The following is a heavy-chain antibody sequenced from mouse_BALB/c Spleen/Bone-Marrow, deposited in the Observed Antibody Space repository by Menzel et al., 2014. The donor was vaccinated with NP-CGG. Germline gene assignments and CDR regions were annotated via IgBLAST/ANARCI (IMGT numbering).Heavy chain of an antibody. D-gene: IGHD2-13*01. CDR2: ISPSNGGT. CDR3: TRYTYGDYPYYYAMDY. J-gene: IGHJ4*01. V-gene: IGHV1S81*02. Sequence: VQLQQSGAELVKPGASVKLSCKASGYTFTSYYMYWVKQRPGQGLEWIGGISPSNGGTNFNEKFKSKATLTVDKSSSAAYMQLGSLTSEDSAVYYCTRYTYGDYPYYYAMDYWGQGTSVTVSS. CDR1: GYTFTSYY.